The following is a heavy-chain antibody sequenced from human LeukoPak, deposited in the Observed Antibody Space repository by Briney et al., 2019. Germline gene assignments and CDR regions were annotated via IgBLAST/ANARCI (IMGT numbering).Heavy chain of an antibody. CDR2: IYPGDSDI. V-gene: IGHV5-51*01. Sequence: GESLKISCQGSGYSFSNYWIVWVRQMSGKGLEWMGIIYPGDSDIKYSPSFQGQVTVSADKSTSTAYLQWSSLRAEDTAVYYCAKGDYGDYDPLRHWGQGTLVTVSS. D-gene: IGHD4-17*01. CDR3: AKGDYGDYDPLRH. CDR1: GYSFSNYW. J-gene: IGHJ4*02.